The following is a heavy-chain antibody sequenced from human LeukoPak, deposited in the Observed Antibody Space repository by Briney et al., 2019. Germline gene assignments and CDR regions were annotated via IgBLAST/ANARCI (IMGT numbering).Heavy chain of an antibody. CDR3: AKGGYCSSTSCYVGWFDP. D-gene: IGHD2-2*01. J-gene: IGHJ5*02. V-gene: IGHV3-23*01. CDR1: EFTFSTYF. CDR2: ISCGGGST. Sequence: GRSLGLSCAASEFTFSTYFMTWVSQVSGQGLDWVSVISCGGGSTYYADSVKGRFTISRDNSKNTLFLQMNSLRAEDTAVYYCAKGGYCSSTSCYVGWFDPWGQGTLVTVSS.